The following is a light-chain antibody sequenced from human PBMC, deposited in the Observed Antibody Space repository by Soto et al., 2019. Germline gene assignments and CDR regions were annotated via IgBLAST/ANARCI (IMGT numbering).Light chain of an antibody. CDR3: QQYGGSPPT. CDR1: QNVNNNY. Sequence: ILFTQSPGTLSFSPGEQDTLSCRASQNVNNNYLAWYQQKPGQTPRLRILGASTRSTGIPDRFSGSGSGTDFTLTISRLEPEDFAVYYCQQYGGSPPTFGQGTKVDI. V-gene: IGKV3-20*01. J-gene: IGKJ1*01. CDR2: GAS.